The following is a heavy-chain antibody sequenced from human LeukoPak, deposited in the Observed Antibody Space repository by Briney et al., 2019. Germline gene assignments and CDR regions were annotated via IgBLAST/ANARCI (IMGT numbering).Heavy chain of an antibody. J-gene: IGHJ2*01. D-gene: IGHD3-16*01. CDR2: IIPIFGTA. CDR1: GGTFGSYA. Sequence: SVKVSCKASGGTFGSYAISWVRQAPGQGLEWMGGIIPIFGTANYAQKFQGRVTITADESTSTAYMELSSLRSEDTAVYYCASLRNYGLPYWSFDLWGRGTLVTVSS. CDR3: ASLRNYGLPYWSFDL. V-gene: IGHV1-69*13.